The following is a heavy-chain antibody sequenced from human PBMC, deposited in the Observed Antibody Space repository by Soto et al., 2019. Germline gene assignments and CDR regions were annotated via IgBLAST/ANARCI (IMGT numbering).Heavy chain of an antibody. J-gene: IGHJ4*02. CDR1: GFILSNYW. CDR3: ARDWGGLGF. V-gene: IGHV3-7*03. CDR2: IIKDGSEK. D-gene: IGHD3-10*01. Sequence: GGSLRLSCAASGFILSNYWMTWVRQAPGKGLEWVANIIKDGSEKSYVDSVKGRFTISRDNARNSLYLEMNSLRVEDTAIYYCARDWGGLGFWGQGTLVTVSS.